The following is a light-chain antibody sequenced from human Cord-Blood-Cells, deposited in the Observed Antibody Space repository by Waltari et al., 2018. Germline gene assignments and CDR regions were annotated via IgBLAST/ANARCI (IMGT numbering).Light chain of an antibody. V-gene: IGKV3-11*01. CDR2: DAS. J-gene: IGKJ2*01. CDR3: QQRSNWPPYT. CDR1: QRVSSY. Sequence: EIVLTQSPATLALSPGERATLSCRASQRVSSYLAWYQQKPGQAPRLLIYDASNRATGIPARFSGSASGTDFTLTISSLEPEDFAVYYCQQRSNWPPYTFGQGTKLEIK.